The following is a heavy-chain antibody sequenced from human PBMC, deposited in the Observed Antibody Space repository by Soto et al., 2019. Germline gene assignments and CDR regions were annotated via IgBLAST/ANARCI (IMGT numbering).Heavy chain of an antibody. D-gene: IGHD3-10*01. V-gene: IGHV3-33*01. CDR2: IWYDGSNK. CDR3: ARGASLCFGELPFDY. CDR1: GFTFSSYG. J-gene: IGHJ4*02. Sequence: GGSLRLSCAASGFTFSSYGMHWVRQAPGKGLEWVAVIWYDGSNKYYADSVKGRFTISRDNSKNMLYLQMNSLRAEDTAVYYCARGASLCFGELPFDYWGQGTLVTVSS.